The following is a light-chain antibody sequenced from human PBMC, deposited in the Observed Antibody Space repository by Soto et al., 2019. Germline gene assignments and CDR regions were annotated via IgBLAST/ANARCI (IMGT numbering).Light chain of an antibody. CDR3: SSYTTSSTLEGV. J-gene: IGLJ1*01. V-gene: IGLV2-14*01. Sequence: QSVLTQPASVSGSPGQSITISCTGTSSDVGGYNYVSWYQQHPGKAPKLMIYDVSHRPSGVSNRFSGSKSGNTASLTISGLQADDEADYYCSSYTTSSTLEGVFGTGTKLTVL. CDR1: SSDVGGYNY. CDR2: DVS.